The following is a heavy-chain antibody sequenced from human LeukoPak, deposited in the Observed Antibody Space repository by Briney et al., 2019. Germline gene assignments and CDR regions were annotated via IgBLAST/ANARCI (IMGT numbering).Heavy chain of an antibody. Sequence: HAGGSLRLTCEASGFTFSSYWMSWVRQAPGKGLEWVANIKTDGSEKYYVDSVKGRFTISRDNAKNSLYLQMNSLRAEDTAVYYCARDYTGYFPWGQGTLVTVSS. CDR1: GFTFSSYW. J-gene: IGHJ5*02. D-gene: IGHD3-9*01. CDR2: IKTDGSEK. CDR3: ARDYTGYFP. V-gene: IGHV3-7*03.